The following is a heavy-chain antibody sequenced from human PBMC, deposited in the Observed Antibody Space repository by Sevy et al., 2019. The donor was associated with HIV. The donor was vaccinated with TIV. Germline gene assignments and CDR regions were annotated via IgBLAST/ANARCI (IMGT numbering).Heavy chain of an antibody. Sequence: GGSLRLSCAASGFTFSSYWMSWVRQAPGKGLEWVANIKQDGSEKYYVDSVKGRFTISGDNAKNSLFLRMNSLRAEDTAVYYCARAYSSSWYSPAEYFQHWGQGTLVTVSS. CDR1: GFTFSSYW. CDR2: IKQDGSEK. CDR3: ARAYSSSWYSPAEYFQH. J-gene: IGHJ1*01. D-gene: IGHD6-13*01. V-gene: IGHV3-7*03.